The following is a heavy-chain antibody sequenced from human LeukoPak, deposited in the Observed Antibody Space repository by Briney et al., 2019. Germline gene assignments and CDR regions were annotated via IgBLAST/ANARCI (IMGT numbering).Heavy chain of an antibody. CDR3: ARVVEPPGGYCSSTSCYDPNWFDP. Sequence: ASVKVSCKASGGTFSSYAISWVRQAPGQGLEWMGRIIPILGIANYAQKFQGRVTITADKSTSTAYMELSSLRSEDTAVYYCARVVEPPGGYCSSTSCYDPNWFDPWGQGTLVTVSS. J-gene: IGHJ5*02. D-gene: IGHD2-2*01. CDR2: IIPILGIA. V-gene: IGHV1-69*04. CDR1: GGTFSSYA.